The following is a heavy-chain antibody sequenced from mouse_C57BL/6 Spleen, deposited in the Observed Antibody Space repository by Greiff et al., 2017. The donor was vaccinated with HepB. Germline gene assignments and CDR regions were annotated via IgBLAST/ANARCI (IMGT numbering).Heavy chain of an antibody. CDR2: ISSGSSTI. Sequence: EVQRVESGGGLVKPGGSLKLSCAASGFTFSDYGMHWVRQAPEKGLEWVAYISSGSSTIYYADTVKGRFTISRDNAKNTLFLQMTSLRSEDTAMYYCARKTNWVPFAYWGQGTLVTVSA. D-gene: IGHD4-1*01. J-gene: IGHJ3*01. CDR3: ARKTNWVPFAY. V-gene: IGHV5-17*01. CDR1: GFTFSDYG.